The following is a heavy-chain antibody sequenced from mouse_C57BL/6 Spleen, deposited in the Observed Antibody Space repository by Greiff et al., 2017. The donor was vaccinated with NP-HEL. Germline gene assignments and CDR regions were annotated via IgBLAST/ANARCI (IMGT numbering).Heavy chain of an antibody. CDR3: ARRDGYYYFYFDY. J-gene: IGHJ2*01. D-gene: IGHD2-3*01. Sequence: VQLQQSGAELARPGASVKLSCKASGYTFTSYGISWVKQRTGQGLEWIGEIYPRSGNTYYNEKLKGKATLTADKSSSTAYMELRSLTSEDSEVYICARRDGYYYFYFDYWGQGTTLTVSS. CDR1: GYTFTSYG. V-gene: IGHV1-81*01. CDR2: IYPRSGNT.